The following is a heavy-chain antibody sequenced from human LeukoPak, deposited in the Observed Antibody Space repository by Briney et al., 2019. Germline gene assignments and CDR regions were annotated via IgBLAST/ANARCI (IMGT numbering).Heavy chain of an antibody. CDR2: TYYRSKWYN. J-gene: IGHJ4*02. Sequence: SQTLSLTCSISGDSVSSNSASWNWIRQSPSRGLEWLGRTYYRSKWYNDYAVSVKSRITINPDTSKNQFSLQLNSVTPEDTAVYFCARGFGTAAAGRGLWGNYPPTDRASGPLDYWGQGTLVTVSS. V-gene: IGHV6-1*01. D-gene: IGHD6-13*01. CDR3: ARGFGTAAAGRGLWGNYPPTDRASGPLDY. CDR1: GDSVSSNSAS.